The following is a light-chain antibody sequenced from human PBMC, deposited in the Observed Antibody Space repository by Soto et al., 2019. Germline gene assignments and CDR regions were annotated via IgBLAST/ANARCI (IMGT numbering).Light chain of an antibody. J-gene: IGKJ2*01. CDR1: QSVSSN. Sequence: EIVMTQSPATLTVSPGERATLSCRASQSVSSNLAWYQQKPGQAPRLLIYGASTRSTGIPARFSGSRSGTEFTLTISSLQFEDFAVYYCQQYNNWPYTFGQGTKREIK. CDR3: QQYNNWPYT. CDR2: GAS. V-gene: IGKV3-15*01.